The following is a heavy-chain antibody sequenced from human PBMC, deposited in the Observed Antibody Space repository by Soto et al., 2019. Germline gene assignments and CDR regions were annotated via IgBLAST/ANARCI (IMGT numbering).Heavy chain of an antibody. J-gene: IGHJ6*02. V-gene: IGHV3-30-3*01. Sequence: LRLSCAASGFTFSSYAMHWVRQAPGKGLEWVAVISYDGSNKYYADSVKGRFTISRDNSKNTLYLQMNSLRAEDTAVYYCARVGGSGSYYYYYGMDVWGQGTTVTVSS. CDR3: ARVGGSGSYYYYYGMDV. CDR1: GFTFSSYA. D-gene: IGHD3-10*01. CDR2: ISYDGSNK.